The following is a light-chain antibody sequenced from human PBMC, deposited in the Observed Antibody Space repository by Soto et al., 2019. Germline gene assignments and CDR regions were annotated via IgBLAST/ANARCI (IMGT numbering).Light chain of an antibody. CDR3: QHYDNLPPFT. J-gene: IGKJ3*01. CDR2: GAS. V-gene: IGKV1-33*01. Sequence: DIQMTQSPSSLSASVGDRVTITCQASQASRQYLNWYQQKPGRAPKLLIYGASNLETGVPSRFSGSGYGTDFTFTISSLQPEDIATYYCQHYDNLPPFTFGPGTKVALK. CDR1: QASRQY.